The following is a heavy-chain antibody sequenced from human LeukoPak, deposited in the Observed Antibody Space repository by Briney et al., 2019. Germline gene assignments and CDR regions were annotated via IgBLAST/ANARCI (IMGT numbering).Heavy chain of an antibody. CDR3: AKGGSGTYYGIDY. V-gene: IGHV3-11*05. CDR1: GFTFSDYY. CDR2: ISSSNSYT. D-gene: IGHD1-26*01. J-gene: IGHJ4*02. Sequence: GGSLRLSCAASGFTFSDYYMSWIRQAPGKGLEWVSYISSSNSYTNYADSVKGRFYADSVKGRFTISRDNAKNSLYLQMNSLRAEDTAVYFCAKGGSGTYYGIDYWGQGTLVTVSS.